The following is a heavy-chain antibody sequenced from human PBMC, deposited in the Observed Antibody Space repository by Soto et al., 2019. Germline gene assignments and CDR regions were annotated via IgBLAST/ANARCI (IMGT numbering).Heavy chain of an antibody. CDR2: IYYSGST. CDR1: GGSISSYY. D-gene: IGHD3-22*01. V-gene: IGHV4-59*12. J-gene: IGHJ4*02. CDR3: AREPPYDDDSSGAEYFDY. Sequence: SETLSLTCTVSGGSISSYYWSWIRQPPGKELQYIGYIYYSGSTNYNPSLKSRVTISDDTSTNQFSLTLSSVTAADTAVYYCAREPPYDDDSSGAEYFDYWGQGTLVTVSS.